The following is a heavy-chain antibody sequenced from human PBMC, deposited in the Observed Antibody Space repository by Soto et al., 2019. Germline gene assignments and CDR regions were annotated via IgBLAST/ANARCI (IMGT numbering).Heavy chain of an antibody. V-gene: IGHV1-2*04. Sequence: ASVKVSCKAFGYTFTGYYIHWVRQAPGQGLEWMAYIDPNSGATKYAQKFQGLVTLTRDTSIRTAYMELTSLRSDDTAVYYCARGGGTIFAPLPWGRGTLVTVSS. CDR3: ARGGGTIFAPLP. D-gene: IGHD1-1*01. CDR2: IDPNSGAT. CDR1: GYTFTGYY. J-gene: IGHJ5*02.